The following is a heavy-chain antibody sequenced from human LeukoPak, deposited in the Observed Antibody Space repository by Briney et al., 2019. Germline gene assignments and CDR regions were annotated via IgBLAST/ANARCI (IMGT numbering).Heavy chain of an antibody. D-gene: IGHD6-6*01. Sequence: PGGSLRLSCAASGFTVSSNYMSRVRQAPGKGLEWVSVIYSGGSTYYADSVKGRFTISRDNSKNTLYLQMNSLRAEDTAVYYCARVVISGREPPYSSSGFDYWGQGTLVTVSS. CDR2: IYSGGST. V-gene: IGHV3-53*01. CDR3: ARVVISGREPPYSSSGFDY. CDR1: GFTVSSNY. J-gene: IGHJ4*02.